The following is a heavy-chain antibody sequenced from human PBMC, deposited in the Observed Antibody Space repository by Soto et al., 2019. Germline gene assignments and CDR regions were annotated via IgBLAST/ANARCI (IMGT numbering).Heavy chain of an antibody. J-gene: IGHJ4*02. CDR3: RKDAHWGIISPTYDH. Sequence: GGSLRLSCAASGFIFSNAWINWVRQAPGKGLEWVSGINGGDDSEHYVDSVRGRFTIIRDNSKNLLLLQMNSLRVEDTAIYYCRKDAHWGIISPTYDHWGQGTQVTVSS. D-gene: IGHD3-16*01. V-gene: IGHV3-23*01. CDR2: INGGDDSE. CDR1: GFIFSNAW.